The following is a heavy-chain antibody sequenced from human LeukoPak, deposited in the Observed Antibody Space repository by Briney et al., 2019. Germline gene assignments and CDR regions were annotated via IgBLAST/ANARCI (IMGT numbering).Heavy chain of an antibody. CDR3: ATGGFMVRGVIIPH. CDR1: GYTLTELS. D-gene: IGHD3-10*01. CDR2: FDPEDGET. Sequence: ASVKASCKVSGYTLTELSMHWVRQAPGKGLEWMGGFDPEDGETIYAQKFQGRVTMTEDTSTDTAYMELSSLRSEDTAVYYCATGGFMVRGVIIPHWGQGTLVTVSS. J-gene: IGHJ4*02. V-gene: IGHV1-24*01.